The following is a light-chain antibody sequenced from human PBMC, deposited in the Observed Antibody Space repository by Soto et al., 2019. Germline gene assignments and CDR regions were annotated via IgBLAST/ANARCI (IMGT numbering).Light chain of an antibody. CDR1: SSDFGGYNY. CDR2: DVS. J-gene: IGLJ1*01. CDR3: SSYTSSSTPFV. V-gene: IGLV2-14*01. Sequence: QSALTQPVSVSGSPGQSITISCTGTSSDFGGYNYISWYQQHPGKAPKLMIYDVSNRPSGVSNRFSGSKSGNTASLTISGLQAEDEADYYCSSYTSSSTPFVFGTGTKVTVL.